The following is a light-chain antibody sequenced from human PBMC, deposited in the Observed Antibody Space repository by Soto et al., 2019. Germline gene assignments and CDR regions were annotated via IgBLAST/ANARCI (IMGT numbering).Light chain of an antibody. J-gene: IGKJ2*01. Sequence: EIVMTQSPATLSVSPGERATLSCRASQSVSSYLAWYQQKPDQAPRLLIYGASTRATGIPARFSGSGSGTEFTLTISSLQSEDFAVYYCQQYNNWPPMYTFGQGTKLEIK. CDR2: GAS. V-gene: IGKV3-15*01. CDR1: QSVSSY. CDR3: QQYNNWPPMYT.